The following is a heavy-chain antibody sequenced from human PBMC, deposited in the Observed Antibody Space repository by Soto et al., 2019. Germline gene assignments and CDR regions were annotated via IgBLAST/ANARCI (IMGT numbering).Heavy chain of an antibody. J-gene: IGHJ5*02. CDR3: ARLTFGGVIVLRGYSLWWFDP. CDR1: GVSFSGYY. Sequence: TLSLTCAVYGVSFSGYYLSWIRQPRGKGLEWIGEINHSGSTNYNPSLKSRVTISVDTSKNQFSLKLSSVTAADTAVYYCARLTFGGVIVLRGYSLWWFDPWGQGTLVTVSS. D-gene: IGHD3-16*02. V-gene: IGHV4-34*01. CDR2: INHSGST.